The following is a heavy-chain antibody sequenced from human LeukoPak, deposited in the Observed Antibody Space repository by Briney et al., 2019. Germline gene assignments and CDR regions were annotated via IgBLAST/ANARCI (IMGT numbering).Heavy chain of an antibody. CDR2: ISAYNGNT. V-gene: IGHV1-18*01. J-gene: IGHJ1*01. Sequence: GASVKVSCKASGYTFTSYGISWVRQAPGQGLEWMGWISAYNGNTNYAQKLQGRVTMTTDTSTSTAYMELRSLRSDDTAVYYCARSLYGTTVRGAEGYWGQGTLVTVSS. D-gene: IGHD3-10*01. CDR3: ARSLYGTTVRGAEGY. CDR1: GYTFTSYG.